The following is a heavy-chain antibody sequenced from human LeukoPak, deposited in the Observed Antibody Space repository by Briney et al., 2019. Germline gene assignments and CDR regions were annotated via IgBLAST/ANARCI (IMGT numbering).Heavy chain of an antibody. D-gene: IGHD5-24*01. CDR1: GVSISPYY. CDR3: ARAGTLQSNPSAFDI. V-gene: IGHV4-4*09. J-gene: IGHJ3*02. Sequence: SETLSLTCAVSGVSISPYYWAWIRQPPGKGLEWIGYIHTSGSNNQYPSLKSRVTISVDKSKNHFSLRLTSVTAADTAVYYCARAGTLQSNPSAFDIWGQGTMVTVSS. CDR2: IHTSGSN.